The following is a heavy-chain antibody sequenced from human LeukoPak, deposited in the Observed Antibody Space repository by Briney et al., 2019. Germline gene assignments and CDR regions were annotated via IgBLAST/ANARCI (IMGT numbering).Heavy chain of an antibody. Sequence: GGSLRLSCAASGFTFSSYAMHWVRQAPGKGLEWVAVISYDGSNKYYADSVKGRFTISRDNSKNTLYLQMNSLRAKDTAVYYCARDDRKDYYDSSGYPDYWGQGTLVTVSS. CDR3: ARDDRKDYYDSSGYPDY. D-gene: IGHD3-22*01. CDR2: ISYDGSNK. CDR1: GFTFSSYA. J-gene: IGHJ4*02. V-gene: IGHV3-30-3*01.